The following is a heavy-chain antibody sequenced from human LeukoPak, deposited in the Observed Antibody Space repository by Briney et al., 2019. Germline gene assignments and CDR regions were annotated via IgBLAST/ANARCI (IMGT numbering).Heavy chain of an antibody. D-gene: IGHD2-2*01. J-gene: IGHJ5*02. CDR2: IGPSDSYT. Sequence: GESLKISCKGSGYSFTSYWISWVRQMPGKGLEWMGRIGPSDSYTNYSPSFQGHVTISADKSISTAYLQWSSLKASDTAMYYCAYQLLKDNWFDPWGQGTLVTVSS. CDR3: AYQLLKDNWFDP. CDR1: GYSFTSYW. V-gene: IGHV5-10-1*01.